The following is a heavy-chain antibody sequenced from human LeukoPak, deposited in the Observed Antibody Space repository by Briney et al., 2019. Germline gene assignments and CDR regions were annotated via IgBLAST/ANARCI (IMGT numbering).Heavy chain of an antibody. V-gene: IGHV4-30-2*01. CDR2: IYHSGTT. Sequence: SETLSLTCAVSGVAISRGGYAWNWIRQPPGKGLEWIAYIYHSGTTYYNPSLKSRVTISVDTSKNQFSLKLSSVTAADTAVYYCARDHRIAVAPFDYWGQGTLVTVSS. J-gene: IGHJ4*02. CDR3: ARDHRIAVAPFDY. D-gene: IGHD6-19*01. CDR1: GVAISRGGYA.